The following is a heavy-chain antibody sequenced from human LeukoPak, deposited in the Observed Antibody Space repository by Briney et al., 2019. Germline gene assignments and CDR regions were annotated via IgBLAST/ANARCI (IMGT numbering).Heavy chain of an antibody. J-gene: IGHJ3*02. V-gene: IGHV3-7*03. CDR2: IKQDGSDK. CDR1: GSTFSIYW. CDR3: ARVTLGDAFDI. Sequence: GGSLRLSCAASGSTFSIYWMTWVRQAPGKGLEWVANIKQDGSDKYYVDSVKGRFTISRDNAKNSLYLQMNSLRAEDTAVYYCARVTLGDAFDIWGQGTMVTVSS.